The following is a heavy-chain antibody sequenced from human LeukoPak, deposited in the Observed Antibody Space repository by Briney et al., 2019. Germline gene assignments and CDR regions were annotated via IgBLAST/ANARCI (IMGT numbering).Heavy chain of an antibody. Sequence: GGSLRLSCAASGFTFSSYAMYWVRQAPGKGLEYVSAISSNGGSTYYANSVKGRFTISRDNSKNTLYLQMGSLRAEDMAVYFCARGGRAVFYDFWSGGFDPWGQGTLVTVSS. V-gene: IGHV3-64*01. CDR1: GFTFSSYA. CDR2: ISSNGGST. CDR3: ARGGRAVFYDFWSGGFDP. J-gene: IGHJ5*02. D-gene: IGHD3-3*01.